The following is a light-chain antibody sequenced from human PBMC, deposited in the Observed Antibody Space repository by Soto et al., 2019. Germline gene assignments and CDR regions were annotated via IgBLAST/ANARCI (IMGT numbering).Light chain of an antibody. V-gene: IGKV1-33*01. CDR1: QDIGKN. J-gene: IGKJ5*01. CDR2: DAS. Sequence: DIQMTRSPSSLSVSVGDRVTITCQASQDIGKNLNWYQQKPGKAPKLLIYDASNLETGVPSRFSGSGSGTDFTFTISRLQPEDIATYYCQHYDNLPSVTFGQGTRLEIK. CDR3: QHYDNLPSVT.